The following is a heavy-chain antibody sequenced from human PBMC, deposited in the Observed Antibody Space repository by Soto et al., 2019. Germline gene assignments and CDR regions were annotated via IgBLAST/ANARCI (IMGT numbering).Heavy chain of an antibody. D-gene: IGHD6-13*01. CDR1: GGSIGSGDYY. J-gene: IGHJ6*02. CDR3: GRAHRDLQQLVHYYYSVNA. CDR2: IHYSGGT. V-gene: IGHV4-30-4*01. Sequence: PSETLSLTCTVSGGSIGSGDYYWSWIRQPPGRGLEWIGFIHYSGGTYHNPSLKSRATISIDTSKNQFSLKLTSVTAADTAVYYCGRAHRDLQQLVHYYYSVNAWGQGTTVTVSS.